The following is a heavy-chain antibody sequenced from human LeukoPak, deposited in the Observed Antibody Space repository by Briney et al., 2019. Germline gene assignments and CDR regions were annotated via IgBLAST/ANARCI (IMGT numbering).Heavy chain of an antibody. D-gene: IGHD4-11*01. CDR3: AKVGTIETTEELNWFDP. Sequence: GGSLRLSCAASGFTFSSYAMIWVRQAPGKGLEWVSIISSSGDSTYYADSVKGRFTFSRDNSKNTLSLRMSSLGADDTAVYYCAKVGTIETTEELNWFDPWGQGTLVTVSS. J-gene: IGHJ5*02. CDR1: GFTFSSYA. CDR2: ISSSGDST. V-gene: IGHV3-23*01.